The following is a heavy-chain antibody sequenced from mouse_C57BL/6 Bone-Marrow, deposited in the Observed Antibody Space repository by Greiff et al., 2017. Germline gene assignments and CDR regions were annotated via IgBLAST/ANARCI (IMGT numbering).Heavy chain of an antibody. CDR1: GFNIKNTY. D-gene: IGHD2-4*01. V-gene: IGHV14-3*01. CDR3: ALDYPWLAC. Sequence: VQLQQSVAELVRPGASVKLSCTASGFNIKNTYMHWVKQRPEQGLELIGRIDPANGNTKYAPEFQGKATITAETSSKPAYLQLSSLTSKDTAIYYCALDYPWLACWGQGTLVTVSA. J-gene: IGHJ3*01. CDR2: IDPANGNT.